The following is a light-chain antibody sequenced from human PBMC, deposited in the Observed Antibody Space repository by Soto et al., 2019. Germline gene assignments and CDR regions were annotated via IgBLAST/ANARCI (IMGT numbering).Light chain of an antibody. Sequence: QSGLTQPASVSGSPGQSITSSCTGTSSNVGSYNLVSWYQQHPGKAPKLMIYEVSKRPSGVSNRFSGSKSGNTACLTISGLQAEDEADYYCCSYAGSSRGVFGTGT. CDR3: CSYAGSSRGV. V-gene: IGLV2-23*02. CDR1: SSNVGSYNL. J-gene: IGLJ1*01. CDR2: EVS.